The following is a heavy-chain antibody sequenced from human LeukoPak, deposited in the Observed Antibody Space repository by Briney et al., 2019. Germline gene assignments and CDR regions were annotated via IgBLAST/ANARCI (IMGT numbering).Heavy chain of an antibody. CDR3: AREYAYPHY. J-gene: IGHJ4*02. CDR1: GFTFSDYY. Sequence: PGGSLRLSCAASGFTFSDYYMSWIRQAPGKGLEWVSYISDSGTTTYYADSVKDRFTISRDNAKNSLYLQMSSLRAEDTSVYYCAREYAYPHYWGQGILVTVSS. D-gene: IGHD2-2*02. CDR2: ISDSGTTT. V-gene: IGHV3-11*01.